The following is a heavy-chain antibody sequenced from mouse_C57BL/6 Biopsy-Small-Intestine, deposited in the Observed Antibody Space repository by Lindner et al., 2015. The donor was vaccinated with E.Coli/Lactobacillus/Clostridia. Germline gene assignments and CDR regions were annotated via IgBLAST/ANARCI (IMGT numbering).Heavy chain of an antibody. CDR2: INPNSGGT. V-gene: IGHV1-53*01. Sequence: SVKVSCKASGYTFTGYYMHWVRQAPGQGLEWMGRINPNSGGTNYAQKFQGRVTMTRDTSISTAYLDLSRLRSDDTAVYYCARDAYYDISGNYFGVWGQGTTVTVSS. CDR1: GYTFTGYY. J-gene: IGHJ1*01. CDR3: ARDAYYDISGNYFGV. D-gene: IGHD2-4*01.